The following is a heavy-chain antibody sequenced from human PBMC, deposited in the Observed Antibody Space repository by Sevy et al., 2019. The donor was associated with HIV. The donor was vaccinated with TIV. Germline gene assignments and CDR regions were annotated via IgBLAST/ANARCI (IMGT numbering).Heavy chain of an antibody. CDR3: AKDGTYCGGDCFTALSDYYYGMDV. D-gene: IGHD2-21*02. CDR2: ISGSGGTA. J-gene: IGHJ6*02. CDR1: GFTFSTYA. Sequence: GGSLRLSCAASGFTFSTYAMSWVRQAPGKGLKWVSTISGSGGTAFYADSVKGRFTISRDNSKNTLYLQMNSQSAEDTAIYYCAKDGTYCGGDCFTALSDYYYGMDVWGQGTTVTVSS. V-gene: IGHV3-23*01.